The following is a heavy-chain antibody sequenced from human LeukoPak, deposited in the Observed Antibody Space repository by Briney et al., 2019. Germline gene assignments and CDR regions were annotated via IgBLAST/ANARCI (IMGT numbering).Heavy chain of an antibody. CDR2: INNDGSST. Sequence: GGSLRLSCAASGFPFSPYWMHWVRQAPGKGLVWVSRINNDGSSTMYADSVKGRFTISRDNARNTLCLQMNSLRDDDTAVYYCARDYNSSPDYWGQGTLVTVSS. CDR3: ARDYNSSPDY. J-gene: IGHJ4*02. V-gene: IGHV3-74*03. CDR1: GFPFSPYW. D-gene: IGHD6-13*01.